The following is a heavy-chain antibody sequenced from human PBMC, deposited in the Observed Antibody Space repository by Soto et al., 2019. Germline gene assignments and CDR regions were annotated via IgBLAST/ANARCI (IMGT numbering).Heavy chain of an antibody. D-gene: IGHD3-10*01. CDR1: GGTFSSYA. CDR2: IIPIFGTA. J-gene: IGHJ3*02. Sequence: SVKVSCKASGGTFSSYAISWVRQAPGQGLEWMGGIIPIFGTANYAQKFQGRVTITADESTSTAYMELSSLRSEDTAVYYCARDRRLGSGSYLGNDAFDIWGQGTMVTVSS. CDR3: ARDRRLGSGSYLGNDAFDI. V-gene: IGHV1-69*13.